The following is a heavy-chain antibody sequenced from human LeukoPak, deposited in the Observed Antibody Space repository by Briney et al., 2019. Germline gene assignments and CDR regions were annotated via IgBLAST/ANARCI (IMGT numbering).Heavy chain of an antibody. D-gene: IGHD1-26*01. J-gene: IGHJ6*02. V-gene: IGHV3-30*18. CDR2: ISYDGSNK. CDR3: AKDLRRGARSYYYYFGMDV. CDR1: GFTFSSYG. Sequence: TGGSLRLSCAASGFTFSSYGMHWVRQAPGKGLEWVAVISYDGSNKYYIDSVKGRFTISRDNSKNTLYLQMNSLRAENTAVYYCAKDLRRGARSYYYYFGMDVWGQGTTVTVSS.